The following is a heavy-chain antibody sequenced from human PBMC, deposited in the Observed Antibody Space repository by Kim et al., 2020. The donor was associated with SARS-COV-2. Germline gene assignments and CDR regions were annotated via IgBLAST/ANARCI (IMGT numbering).Heavy chain of an antibody. CDR2: ISSNGGST. V-gene: IGHV3-64D*06. Sequence: GGSLRLSCSADGFTISDYAGHWVRQAPGEGLEYVSAISSNGGSTYYADSVKGRFTISRDNSKNTMHLQMTSLRVEDTAVYYCVSYCVRSSCFFQPTSYFYGLDVWGQGTTVTVSS. J-gene: IGHJ6*02. D-gene: IGHD2-15*01. CDR1: GFTISDYA. CDR3: VSYCVRSSCFFQPTSYFYGLDV.